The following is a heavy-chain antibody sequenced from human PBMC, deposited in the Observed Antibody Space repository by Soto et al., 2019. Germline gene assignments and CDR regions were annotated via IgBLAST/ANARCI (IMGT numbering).Heavy chain of an antibody. Sequence: SETLSLTCTVSGGSISSGGYYWSWIRQHPGKGLEWIGYIYYSGSTYYNPSLKSRVTISVDTSKNQFSLKLSSVTAADTAVYYCARGYSGYDPFDYWGQGTLVTDSS. CDR1: GGSISSGGYY. J-gene: IGHJ4*02. V-gene: IGHV4-31*03. D-gene: IGHD5-12*01. CDR2: IYYSGST. CDR3: ARGYSGYDPFDY.